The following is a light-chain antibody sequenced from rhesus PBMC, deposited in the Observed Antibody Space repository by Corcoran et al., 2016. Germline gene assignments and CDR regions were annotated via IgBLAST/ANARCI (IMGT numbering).Light chain of an antibody. CDR3: QQYSSRPYS. Sequence: DIQMTQSPSSLSASVGDTVTITCRASQGISSWLAWYQQNPGKAPKFLNYKASSLQSGVPSRFSGSGSGTVFTLTISSLQPEDFATYYCQQYSSRPYSFGQGTKVEIK. CDR2: KAS. J-gene: IGKJ2*01. V-gene: IGKV1-22*01. CDR1: QGISSW.